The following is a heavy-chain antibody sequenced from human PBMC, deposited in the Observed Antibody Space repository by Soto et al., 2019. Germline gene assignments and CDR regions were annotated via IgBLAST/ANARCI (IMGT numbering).Heavy chain of an antibody. V-gene: IGHV4-39*01. CDR2: IYYSGST. D-gene: IGHD6-6*01. CDR1: GGSISSSSYY. J-gene: IGHJ4*02. CDR3: ARLPRYSSSSD. Sequence: SETLSLTCTVSGGSISSSSYYWGWIRQPPGKGLEWIGSIYYSGSTYYNPSLKSRVTISVDTSKNQFSLKLSSVTAADTAVCYCARLPRYSSSSDWGQGTLVTVSS.